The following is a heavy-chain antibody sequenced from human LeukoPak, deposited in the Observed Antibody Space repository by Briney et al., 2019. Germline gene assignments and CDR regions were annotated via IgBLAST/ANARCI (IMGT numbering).Heavy chain of an antibody. CDR2: INPSGGST. CDR3: AAFSTSDFDY. J-gene: IGHJ4*02. V-gene: IGHV1-46*01. Sequence: ASVKVSCKASRDTFTSYYMHWVRQAPGQGLEWMGIINPSGGSTSYAQKFQGRVTMTRDTSTSTVYMELSSLRSEDTAVYYCAAFSTSDFDYWGQGTLVTVSS. CDR1: RDTFTSYY.